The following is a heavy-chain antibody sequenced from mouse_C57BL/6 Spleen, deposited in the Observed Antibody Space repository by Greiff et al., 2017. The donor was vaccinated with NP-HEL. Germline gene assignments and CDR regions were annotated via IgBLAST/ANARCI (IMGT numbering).Heavy chain of an antibody. Sequence: QVQLKESGAELVRPGASVTLSCKASGYTFTDYEMHWVKQTPVHGLEWIGAIDPETGGTAYNQKFKGKAILTADKSSSTAYMELRSLTSEDSAVYYCYYSYAMDYWGQGTSVTVSS. V-gene: IGHV1-15*01. CDR1: GYTFTDYE. CDR2: IDPETGGT. J-gene: IGHJ4*01. D-gene: IGHD2-12*01. CDR3: YYSYAMDY.